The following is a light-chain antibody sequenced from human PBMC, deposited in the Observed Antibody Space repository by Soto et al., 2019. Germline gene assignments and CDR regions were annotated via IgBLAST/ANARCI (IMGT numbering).Light chain of an antibody. CDR1: SSDIGSHNH. CDR2: EVN. V-gene: IGLV2-14*01. CDR3: NSLSAAGTSYV. Sequence: LTQPASVSGTPGQSIAISCTGTSSDIGSHNHVSWYQQYPGKAPKLIIFEVNNRPSGVSDRFSGSKSGSTASLTISGLQAEDEADYYCNSLSAAGTSYVFGTGTKVTV. J-gene: IGLJ1*01.